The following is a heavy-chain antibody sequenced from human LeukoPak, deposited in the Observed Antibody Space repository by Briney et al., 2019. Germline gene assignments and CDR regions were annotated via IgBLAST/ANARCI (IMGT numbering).Heavy chain of an antibody. CDR3: ARSGGYAYDAFDI. CDR1: GFTVSSNY. Sequence: GGSLRLSCAASGFTVSSNYMSWVRQAPGKGLEWVSVIYSGGSTYYADSVKGRFTISRDNSKNTLYLQMNSLGAEDTAVYYCARSGGYAYDAFDIWGQGTMVTVSS. CDR2: IYSGGST. D-gene: IGHD5-12*01. J-gene: IGHJ3*02. V-gene: IGHV3-53*01.